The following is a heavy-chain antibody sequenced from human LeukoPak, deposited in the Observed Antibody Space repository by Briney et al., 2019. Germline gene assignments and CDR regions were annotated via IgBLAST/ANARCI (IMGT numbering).Heavy chain of an antibody. Sequence: PSETLSLTCAVYGVSFSGYYWSWIRQPPGKGLEWIGYIYYSGSTYYNPSLKSRVTISVDTSKNQFSLKLSSVTAADTAVYYCARGLKHDYGDYPFDYWGQGTLVTVSS. D-gene: IGHD4-17*01. CDR2: IYYSGST. J-gene: IGHJ4*02. V-gene: IGHV4-30-4*01. CDR3: ARGLKHDYGDYPFDY. CDR1: GVSFSGYY.